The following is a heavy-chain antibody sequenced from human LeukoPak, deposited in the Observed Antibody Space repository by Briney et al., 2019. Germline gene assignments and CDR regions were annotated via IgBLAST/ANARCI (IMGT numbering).Heavy chain of an antibody. Sequence: APVTVSFKASGYTFTSYDINWVRQATGQGLEWMGWMNPNSGSTGYAQKFQGRVTITRNTSISTAYMELSGLRSEDTAVYYCARGRSTGYPYYFEYWGQGTLVTVSS. V-gene: IGHV1-8*03. CDR3: ARGRSTGYPYYFEY. D-gene: IGHD5-12*01. CDR1: GYTFTSYD. J-gene: IGHJ4*02. CDR2: MNPNSGST.